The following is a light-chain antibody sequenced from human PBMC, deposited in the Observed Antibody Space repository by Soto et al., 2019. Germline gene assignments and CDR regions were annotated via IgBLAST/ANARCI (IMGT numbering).Light chain of an antibody. CDR3: LQHNTYPRP. J-gene: IGKJ1*01. Sequence: DIRMNQSPSALSAYVGDRVTITCRASQAIRNDLGWYQQKPAKAPKRLIYAASSLQSGVPSRFSGSGSGTEFTLTISSLQPEDSATYYCLQHNTYPRPFGQGTKVDIK. V-gene: IGKV1-17*01. CDR2: AAS. CDR1: QAIRND.